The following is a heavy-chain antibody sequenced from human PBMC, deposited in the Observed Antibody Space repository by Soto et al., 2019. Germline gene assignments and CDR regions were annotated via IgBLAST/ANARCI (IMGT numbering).Heavy chain of an antibody. J-gene: IGHJ4*02. D-gene: IGHD3-16*01. CDR3: AIVGGQRGLDY. V-gene: IGHV4-30-4*01. CDR1: GCSISRGDYY. CDR2: IFSIGSA. Sequence: QVQLQESGPGLVKPSQTLSLTCTVSGCSISRGDYYWSWFRHHPGKGLEWIGYIFSIGSAYYKSYLKNTLSISVDTSKNQFSLTLTSVTVADTAVYYCAIVGGQRGLDYWGKGPLVTVSS.